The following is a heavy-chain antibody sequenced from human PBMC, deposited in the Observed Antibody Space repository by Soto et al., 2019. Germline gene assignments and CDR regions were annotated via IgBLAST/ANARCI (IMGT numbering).Heavy chain of an antibody. CDR1: GYTFTGYY. CDR3: ARDLKGDTAMVTGLYYYYYGMDV. V-gene: IGHV1-2*04. J-gene: IGHJ6*02. CDR2: INPNSGGT. D-gene: IGHD5-18*01. Sequence: ASVKVSCKASGYTFTGYYMHWVRQAPGQGLEWMGWINPNSGGTNYAQKFQGWVTMTRDTSISTAYMELSRLRSDDTAVYYCARDLKGDTAMVTGLYYYYYGMDVWGQGTTVTVSS.